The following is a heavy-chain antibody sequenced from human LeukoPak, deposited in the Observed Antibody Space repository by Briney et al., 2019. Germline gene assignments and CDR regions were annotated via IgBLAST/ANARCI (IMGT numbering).Heavy chain of an antibody. J-gene: IGHJ4*02. Sequence: SETLSLTCAVYGGSFSGYFWTWIRQPPGKGLEWIGEIIHSGSTNYNPSLKSRVTISVDTSKNQFSLKLSSVTAADTAVYYCASYSSSWANTDYWGQGTLVTVSS. CDR2: IIHSGST. D-gene: IGHD6-13*01. V-gene: IGHV4-34*12. CDR1: GGSFSGYF. CDR3: ASYSSSWANTDY.